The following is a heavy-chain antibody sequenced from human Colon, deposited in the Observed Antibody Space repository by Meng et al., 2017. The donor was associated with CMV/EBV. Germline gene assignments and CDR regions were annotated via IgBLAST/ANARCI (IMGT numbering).Heavy chain of an antibody. J-gene: IGHJ4*02. V-gene: IGHV5-51*01. CDR1: GYTFTKYW. CDR2: IYPGDSDT. D-gene: IGHD1-7*01. Sequence: ISCQGSGYTFTKYWIAWVRQRPGKGLEWMGLIYPGDSDTRYSPSFQGQVTISVDKSINTAYLQWSGLKASDTAIHYCARQDTGNYLYWGQGTLVTVSS. CDR3: ARQDTGNYLY.